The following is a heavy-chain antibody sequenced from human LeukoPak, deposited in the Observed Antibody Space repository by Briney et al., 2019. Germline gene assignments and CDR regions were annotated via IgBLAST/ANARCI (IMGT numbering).Heavy chain of an antibody. CDR2: ISAYNGNT. CDR3: ARDQGVAGFMDV. D-gene: IGHD6-19*01. J-gene: IGHJ6*02. V-gene: IGHV1-18*01. Sequence: ASVKVSCKASGYTFTSYGISWVRQAPGQGLERMGWISAYNGNTNYAQKLQGRVTMTRDTSTSTVYMELSSLRSEDTAEYYCARDQGVAGFMDVWGQGTTVTVSS. CDR1: GYTFTSYG.